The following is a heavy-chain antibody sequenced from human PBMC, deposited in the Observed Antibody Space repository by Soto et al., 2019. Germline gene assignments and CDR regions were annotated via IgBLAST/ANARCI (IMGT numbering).Heavy chain of an antibody. CDR3: ARDLRPSYYDITNGFDP. J-gene: IGHJ5*02. CDR1: GGSIGSYY. V-gene: IGHV4-59*01. D-gene: IGHD3-9*01. CDR2: IYYSGST. Sequence: PSETLSLTCTVSGGSIGSYYWSWIRQPPGKGLEWIGYIYYSGSTNYNPSLKSRVTISVDTSKNQFSLKLSSVTAADTAVYYCARDLRPSYYDITNGFDPWGQGTLVTVSS.